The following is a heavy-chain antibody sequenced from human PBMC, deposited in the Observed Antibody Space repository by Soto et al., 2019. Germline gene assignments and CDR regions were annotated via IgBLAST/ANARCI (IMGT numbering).Heavy chain of an antibody. D-gene: IGHD4-17*01. V-gene: IGHV4-31*03. CDR3: ARVGSHDYGVQFDY. CDR1: GGSISSGGYY. CDR2: IYYSGST. J-gene: IGHJ4*02. Sequence: SETLSLTCTVSGGSISSGGYYWSWIRQHPGKGLEWIGYIYYSGSTYYNPSLKSRVTISVDTSKNQFSLKLSSVTAADTAVYYCARVGSHDYGVQFDYWGQGTLVTVSS.